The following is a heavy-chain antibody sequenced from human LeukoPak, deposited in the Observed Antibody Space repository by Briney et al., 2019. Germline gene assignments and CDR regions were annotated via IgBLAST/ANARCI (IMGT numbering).Heavy chain of an antibody. CDR1: GYTLTELS. CDR2: FDPEDGET. CDR3: ATVKAYYYDSSGYFPPFGY. J-gene: IGHJ4*02. D-gene: IGHD3-22*01. V-gene: IGHV1-24*01. Sequence: ASVKVSCKVSGYTLTELSMHWVRQALGKGLEWMGGFDPEDGETIYAQKFQGRVTMTEDTSTDTAYMELSSLRSEDTAVYYCATVKAYYYDSSGYFPPFGYWGQGTLVTVSS.